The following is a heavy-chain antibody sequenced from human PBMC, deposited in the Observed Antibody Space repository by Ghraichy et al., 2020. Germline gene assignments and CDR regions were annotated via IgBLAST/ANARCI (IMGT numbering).Heavy chain of an antibody. D-gene: IGHD2-21*01. CDR2: MSYSGSA. V-gene: IGHV4-59*01. Sequence: SETLSLTCTVSGGSISGYYWTWIRQPPGKGLEWIGYMSYSGSANYNPSLESRLTMSLDTSKNHFFLELTSVTAADTALYYCARVNSDLNGLDVWGQGTTVIVSS. CDR3: ARVNSDLNGLDV. J-gene: IGHJ6*02. CDR1: GGSISGYY.